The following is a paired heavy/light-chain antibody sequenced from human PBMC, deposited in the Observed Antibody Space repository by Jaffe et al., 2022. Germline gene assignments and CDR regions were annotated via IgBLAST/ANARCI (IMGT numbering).Light chain of an antibody. CDR2: YDR. CDR1: NIGNKN. Sequence: SYVLTQPPSVSVAPGKTASISCGGDNIGNKNVHWYQQKPGQAPILVIYYDRDRPSGIPERFSGSNSGNTATLTISRVEAGDEADYYCQVWDTTSDHVVFGGGTKLTVL. CDR3: QVWDTTSDHVV. J-gene: IGLJ3*02. V-gene: IGLV3-21*04.
Heavy chain of an antibody. CDR3: TRDPSSSWFYFDY. D-gene: IGHD6-13*01. CDR2: ITGRNVFI. J-gene: IGHJ4*02. V-gene: IGHV3-21*06. CDR1: GFNFSDYN. Sequence: VHLVESGGGLVKPGGSLRLSCTASGFNFSDYNMVWVRQAPGKGLEWLSSITGRNVFINYADSVKGRFTVSRDNAKNSLYLQMNDVRAEDTAVYYCTRDPSSSWFYFDYWGLGTLVSVSS.